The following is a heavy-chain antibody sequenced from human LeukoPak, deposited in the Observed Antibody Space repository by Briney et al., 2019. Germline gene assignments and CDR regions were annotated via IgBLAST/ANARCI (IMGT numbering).Heavy chain of an antibody. Sequence: GGSLRLSCAASGFTFINYAMTWVSRAPGKGLEWVSAISGSGDSTFNSDSVKGRFTISRDNSKNTLYLQMNSLRAEDTALYYCATSTVAKYDYWGQGTLVAVSS. J-gene: IGHJ4*02. V-gene: IGHV3-23*01. D-gene: IGHD4-11*01. CDR2: ISGSGDST. CDR1: GFTFINYA. CDR3: ATSTVAKYDY.